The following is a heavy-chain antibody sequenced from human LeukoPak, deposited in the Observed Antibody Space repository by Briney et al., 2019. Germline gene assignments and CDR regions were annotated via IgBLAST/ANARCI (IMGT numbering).Heavy chain of an antibody. V-gene: IGHV3-21*01. D-gene: IGHD1-1*01. CDR2: ISSSSSYI. CDR1: GFTFSSYS. CDR3: ARVRTRNWYMDV. J-gene: IGHJ6*03. Sequence: GGSLRLSCAASGFTFSSYSMNWVRQAPGKGLEWVSSISSSSSYIYYADSVKGRFTISRDNAKNSLYLQMNRLRAEDTAVYYCARVRTRNWYMDVWGKGTTVTVSS.